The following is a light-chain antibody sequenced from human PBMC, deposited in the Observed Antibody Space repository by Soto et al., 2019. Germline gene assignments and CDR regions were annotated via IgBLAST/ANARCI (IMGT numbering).Light chain of an antibody. CDR3: QQYGTSTLT. V-gene: IGKV3-20*01. CDR1: QSVSTSF. Sequence: EIVFTQSPGTLSLSPGERASLSCRASQSVSTSFLAWYQQQLGQAPRLLIYAASSRETGIPDRFSGSGSGTEFTLTISRLEPEDFEVYYCQQYGTSTLTFGGGTRLEIK. CDR2: AAS. J-gene: IGKJ5*01.